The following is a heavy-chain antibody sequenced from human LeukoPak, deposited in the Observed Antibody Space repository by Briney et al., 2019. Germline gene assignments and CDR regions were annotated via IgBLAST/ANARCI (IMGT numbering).Heavy chain of an antibody. CDR1: GGSILTTNW. V-gene: IGHV4-4*02. J-gene: IGHJ4*02. D-gene: IGHD1-26*01. CDR2: VHLSGTS. CDR3: ARESGAFSPFGF. Sequence: PSGTLSLTCAVSGGSILTTNWWSWVRQPPGKGLEWIGEVHLSGTSNYNPSLKSRVSMSIDKSKTQLSLKLASVTAADTAMYYCARESGAFSPFGFWGQGTLVTVSS.